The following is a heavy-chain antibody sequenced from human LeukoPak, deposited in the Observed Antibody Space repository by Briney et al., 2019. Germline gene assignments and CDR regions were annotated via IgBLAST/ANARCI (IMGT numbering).Heavy chain of an antibody. J-gene: IGHJ3*02. V-gene: IGHV1-18*01. CDR1: GYTFTSYG. CDR2: ISAYNGNT. Sequence: ASVKVSCKASGYTFTSYGISWVRQAPGQGLEWMGWISAYNGNTNYAQKLQGRVTLTTDTSTRTVYMELRSLRSDDTAVYYCARVNYYDNSGRGAFDIWGQGTMVTVSS. D-gene: IGHD3-22*01. CDR3: ARVNYYDNSGRGAFDI.